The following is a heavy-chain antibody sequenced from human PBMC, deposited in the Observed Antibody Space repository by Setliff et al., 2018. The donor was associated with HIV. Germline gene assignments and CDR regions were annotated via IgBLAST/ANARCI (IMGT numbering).Heavy chain of an antibody. J-gene: IGHJ6*03. CDR3: ARNPLHCSENTCQWGFFMDV. D-gene: IGHD6-19*01. V-gene: IGHV4-59*11. Sequence: SETLSLPCTVSGASISSHYWSWIRQPPGKGLEWIGYIYFSGTTNYNPSLKSRVTISVDTSKNQISLRLRSVTAADTAVYYCARNPLHCSENTCQWGFFMDVWGKATTVTVSS. CDR2: IYFSGTT. CDR1: GASISSHY.